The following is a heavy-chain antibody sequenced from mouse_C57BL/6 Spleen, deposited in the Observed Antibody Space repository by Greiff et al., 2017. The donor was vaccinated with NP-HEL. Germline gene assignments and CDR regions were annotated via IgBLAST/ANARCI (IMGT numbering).Heavy chain of an antibody. CDR3: ARSHLYGSRGYFGG. CDR2: IWWDDVK. J-gene: IGHJ2*01. D-gene: IGHD1-1*01. Sequence: QVTLNESGPGILQPSQTLSLSCSFSGFSLSTFGMGVGWIRQPSGKGLVWLAHIWWDDVKYYNPALKSRLTISKDTSKNQVFLTVGNVDTADTATYYGARSHLYGSRGYFGGWGKGTTLTVAS. V-gene: IGHV8-8*01. CDR1: GFSLSTFGMG.